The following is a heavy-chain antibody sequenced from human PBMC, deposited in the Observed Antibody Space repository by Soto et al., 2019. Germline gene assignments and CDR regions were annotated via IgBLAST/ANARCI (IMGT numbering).Heavy chain of an antibody. CDR3: TSHSPEDMIRK. Sequence: EVQLVESGGGLVQPGGSLKLSCAASGFTFSGSAVHWVRQASGKGLEWVGRIRNKANSYATAYAASLKGRFMISRDDSKNTAYLQMNSLKPEDTAVYYCTSHSPEDMIRKWGQGTLVTVSS. J-gene: IGHJ4*02. CDR1: GFTFSGSA. CDR2: IRNKANSYAT. V-gene: IGHV3-73*02. D-gene: IGHD2-15*01.